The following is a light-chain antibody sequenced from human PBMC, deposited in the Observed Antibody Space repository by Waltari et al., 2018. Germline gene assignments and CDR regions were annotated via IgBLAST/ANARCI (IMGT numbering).Light chain of an antibody. Sequence: SSDLTQPPSVSVSPGQTARILCSGDALANQYGYWYQQKPGQAPILVIYKDSERPSGIPARVSRSSSGSTVTLTISGVQAEDEADYYCQSTASSGAAVFGGGTKLTVL. CDR1: ALANQY. J-gene: IGLJ3*02. CDR2: KDS. CDR3: QSTASSGAAV. V-gene: IGLV3-25*03.